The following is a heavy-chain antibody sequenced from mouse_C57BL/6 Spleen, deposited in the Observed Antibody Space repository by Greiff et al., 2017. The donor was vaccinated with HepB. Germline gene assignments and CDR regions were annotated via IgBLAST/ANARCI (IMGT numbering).Heavy chain of an antibody. J-gene: IGHJ4*01. CDR1: GFTFSDYY. D-gene: IGHD2-4*01. V-gene: IGHV5-16*01. Sequence: EVMLVESEGGLVQPGSSMKLSCTASGFTFSDYYMAWVRQVPEKGLEWVANINYDGSSTYYLDSLKSRFIISRDNAKNILYLQMSSLKSEDTATYYCARGGIYYDYDHAMDYWGQGTSVTVSS. CDR3: ARGGIYYDYDHAMDY. CDR2: INYDGSST.